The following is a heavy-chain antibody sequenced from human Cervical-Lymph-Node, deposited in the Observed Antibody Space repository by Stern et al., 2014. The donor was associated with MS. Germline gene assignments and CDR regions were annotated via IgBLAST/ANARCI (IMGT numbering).Heavy chain of an antibody. Sequence: VQLVESGVEVKKPGASVKVSCKASGYTFISYGITWVRQAPGQGLEWMGWISGYSGKTDYAQGFQGRVTLTTDTSTSTAYLEVRSLRSDDTAIYYCARAGADSTTHFDYWGQGTLVTVSS. D-gene: IGHD1-14*01. CDR2: ISGYSGKT. J-gene: IGHJ4*02. CDR3: ARAGADSTTHFDY. CDR1: GYTFISYG. V-gene: IGHV1-18*01.